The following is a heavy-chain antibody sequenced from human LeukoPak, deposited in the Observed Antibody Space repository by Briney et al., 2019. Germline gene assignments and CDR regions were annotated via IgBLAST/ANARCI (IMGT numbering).Heavy chain of an antibody. CDR1: GGSISSYY. CDR3: ARSVEGYCRGGSCYSYSYYMDV. D-gene: IGHD2-15*01. V-gene: IGHV4-59*01. CDR2: IYYSGST. J-gene: IGHJ6*03. Sequence: SETLSLTCTVSGGSISSYYWSWIRQPPGKGLEWIGSIYYSGSTNYNPSLKSRVTISVDTSKNQFSLKLSSVTAADTAVYYCARSVEGYCRGGSCYSYSYYMDVWGKGTTVTVSS.